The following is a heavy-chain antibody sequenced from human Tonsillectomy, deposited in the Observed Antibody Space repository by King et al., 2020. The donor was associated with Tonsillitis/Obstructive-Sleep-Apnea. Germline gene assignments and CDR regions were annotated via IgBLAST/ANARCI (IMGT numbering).Heavy chain of an antibody. D-gene: IGHD1-7*01. CDR1: GFTVSDYA. Sequence: VQLVESGGNLVQPGGSLRLSCAASGFTVSDYAMSWVRQAPGKGLEWVSTISGSGGRAHYADSVKGRFTVSRDSSKNTLYLQMNSLRAEDTAVYYCAKGDWNYFEPYDYWGQGTLVTVSS. V-gene: IGHV3-23*04. CDR3: AKGDWNYFEPYDY. CDR2: ISGSGGRA. J-gene: IGHJ4*02.